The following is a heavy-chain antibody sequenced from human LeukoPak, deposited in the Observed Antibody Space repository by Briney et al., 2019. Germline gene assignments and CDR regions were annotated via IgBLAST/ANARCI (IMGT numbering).Heavy chain of an antibody. V-gene: IGHV1-2*06. D-gene: IGHD3-16*02. CDR2: INPNSGGT. CDR3: AREEEYYDYVWGSYRSGFDY. J-gene: IGHJ4*02. Sequence: GASVKVSCMASVYTFTGYYMHWVRQAPGQGLEWMGRINPNSGGTSYAQKFQGRVTMTRDTSISTAYMELSRLRSDDTAVYYCAREEEYYDYVWGSYRSGFDYWGQGTLVTVSS. CDR1: VYTFTGYY.